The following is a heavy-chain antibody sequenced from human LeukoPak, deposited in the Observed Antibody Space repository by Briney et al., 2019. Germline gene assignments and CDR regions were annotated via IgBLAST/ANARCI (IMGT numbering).Heavy chain of an antibody. J-gene: IGHJ5*02. CDR2: INPNGDYI. CDR3: ARGIGYFDWLLFS. Sequence: GGSLRLSCAASGFIFSSYNMNWVSQAPGKGLEWVSSINPNGDYIYYADSVKGRFTISRDNTKNSLYLQMNSLKAEDTAVYYCARGIGYFDWLLFSWGQGTLLTVSS. D-gene: IGHD3-9*01. CDR1: GFIFSSYN. V-gene: IGHV3-21*06.